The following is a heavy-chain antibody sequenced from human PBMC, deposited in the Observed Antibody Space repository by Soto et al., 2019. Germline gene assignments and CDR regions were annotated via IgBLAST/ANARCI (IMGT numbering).Heavy chain of an antibody. CDR3: AKVGVCSSTSCYPGPFDY. D-gene: IGHD2-2*01. V-gene: IGHV3-30*18. J-gene: IGHJ4*02. Sequence: QVQLVESGGGVVQPGRSLRLSCAASGFTFSSYGMHWVRQAPGKGLEWVAVISYDGSNKYYADSVKGRFTISRDNSKNTLYLQMNSLRAEDTAVYYCAKVGVCSSTSCYPGPFDYWGQGTLVTVSS. CDR2: ISYDGSNK. CDR1: GFTFSSYG.